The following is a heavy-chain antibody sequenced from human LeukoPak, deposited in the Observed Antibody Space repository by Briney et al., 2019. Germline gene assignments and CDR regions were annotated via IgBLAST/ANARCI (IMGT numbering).Heavy chain of an antibody. CDR1: GYTFTGYY. Sequence: ASVKVSCKASGYTFTGYYMHWVRQAPGQGLEWMGWINPSSGGTNYAQKFQGRVTMTRDTSVSTAYMELSRLRSDDTAVYYCARNDFWMDFDYWGQGTLVTVSS. D-gene: IGHD3-3*01. CDR3: ARNDFWMDFDY. J-gene: IGHJ4*02. CDR2: INPSSGGT. V-gene: IGHV1-2*02.